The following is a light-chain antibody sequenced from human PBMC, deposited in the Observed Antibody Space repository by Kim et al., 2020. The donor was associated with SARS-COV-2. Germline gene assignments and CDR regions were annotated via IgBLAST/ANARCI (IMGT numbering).Light chain of an antibody. CDR3: LLSYRDPRGV. Sequence: GGTGTLTCGSSTGPVTSDHYPYWFQQKPGQAPRTLIFDTNRRHSWTPARFSGSLFGARAALTLSGAQPEDEADYYCLLSYRDPRGVFGGGTQLTVL. V-gene: IGLV7-46*01. CDR2: DTN. CDR1: TGPVTSDHY. J-gene: IGLJ3*02.